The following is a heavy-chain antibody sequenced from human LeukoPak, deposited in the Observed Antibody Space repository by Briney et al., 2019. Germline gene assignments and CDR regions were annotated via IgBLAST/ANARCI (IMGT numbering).Heavy chain of an antibody. CDR1: GGSISSSSYY. D-gene: IGHD4-17*01. J-gene: IGHJ3*02. V-gene: IGHV4-39*01. CDR2: IYYSGST. CDR3: GAYGDLRDAFDI. Sequence: LETLSLTCTVSGGSISSSSYYWGWIRQPPGKGLEWIGSIYYSGSTYYNPSLKSRVTISVDTSKNQFSLKLSSVTAADTAVYYCGAYGDLRDAFDIWGQGTMVTVSS.